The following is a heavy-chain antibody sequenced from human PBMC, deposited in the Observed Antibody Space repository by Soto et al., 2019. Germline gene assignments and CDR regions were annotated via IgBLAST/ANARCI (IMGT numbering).Heavy chain of an antibody. CDR3: ARGHDYYYYYYMDV. CDR2: INPNSGGT. V-gene: IGHV1-2*04. Sequence: ASVKVSFKASGYTFTGYYMHWVRQAPGQGLEWMGWINPNSGGTNYAQKFQGWVTMTRDTSISTAYMELSRLRSDDTAVYYCARGHDYYYYYYMDVWGKGTTVTVSS. J-gene: IGHJ6*03. CDR1: GYTFTGYY.